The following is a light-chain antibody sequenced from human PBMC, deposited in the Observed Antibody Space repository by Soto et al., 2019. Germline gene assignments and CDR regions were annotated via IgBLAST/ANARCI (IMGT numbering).Light chain of an antibody. Sequence: DIVMTQSPDSLAVSLGERATINCKSSQSVLYSSNNKNYLAWYQQKPGQPPKLLINWASTRESGVPHRFSGSGSGTDFTLTISSLQAEDVAVYYCQQYYSTPWTFGQGTKVEIK. J-gene: IGKJ1*01. CDR3: QQYYSTPWT. CDR2: WAS. CDR1: QSVLYSSNNKNY. V-gene: IGKV4-1*01.